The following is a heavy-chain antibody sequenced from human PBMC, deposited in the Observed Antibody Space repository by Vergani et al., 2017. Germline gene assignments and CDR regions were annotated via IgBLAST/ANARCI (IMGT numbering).Heavy chain of an antibody. J-gene: IGHJ6*03. CDR2: VYTSGMT. Sequence: QVQLQESGPRLVRPSHTLSLTCTVSGGSLNTGAYYWSWIRQPAGKGLEWIGRVYTSGMTNYNPSLKSRVTILVDRPKSQLSLKLTSVTAGDTAVYFCARQKDYYMDVWGKGATVTVS. CDR1: GGSLNTGAYY. V-gene: IGHV4-61*02. CDR3: ARQKDYYMDV.